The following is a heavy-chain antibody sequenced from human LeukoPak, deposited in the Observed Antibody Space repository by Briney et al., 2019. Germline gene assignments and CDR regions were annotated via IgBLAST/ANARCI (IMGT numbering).Heavy chain of an antibody. V-gene: IGHV1-69*05. Sequence: SVRVSCKASGGTFSSYAISWVRQAPGQGLEWMGGIIPIFGTANYAQKFQGRVTITTDESTSTAYMELSSLRSEDTAVYYCARDSRSSWYRGYYYYYYMDVWGKGTTVTVSS. CDR1: GGTFSSYA. D-gene: IGHD6-13*01. J-gene: IGHJ6*03. CDR3: ARDSRSSWYRGYYYYYYMDV. CDR2: IIPIFGTA.